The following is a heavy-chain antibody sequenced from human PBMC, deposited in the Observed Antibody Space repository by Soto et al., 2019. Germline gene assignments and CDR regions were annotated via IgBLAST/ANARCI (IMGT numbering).Heavy chain of an antibody. Sequence: GGSLRLSCAASGFTFSSYGMHWVRQAPGKGLEWVAVISYDGSNKYYADSVKGRFTISRDNSKNTLYLQMNSLRAEDTAVYYCAKAIMTPNYYYYYGMDVWGQGTTVTVSS. CDR3: AKAIMTPNYYYYYGMDV. J-gene: IGHJ6*02. CDR1: GFTFSSYG. V-gene: IGHV3-30*18. CDR2: ISYDGSNK.